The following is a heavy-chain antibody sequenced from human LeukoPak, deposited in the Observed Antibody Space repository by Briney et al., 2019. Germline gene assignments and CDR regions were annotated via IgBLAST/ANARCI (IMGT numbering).Heavy chain of an antibody. V-gene: IGHV3-11*01. CDR1: GFTFSDYY. D-gene: IGHD3-10*01. CDR2: ISSSGSTI. CDR3: AKAERKFRHYSGSETYYRQGGLDF. Sequence: GGSLRLSCAASGFTFSDYYMSWIRQAPGKGLEWVSYISSSGSTIYYADSVKGRFTISRDNAKKTLSLQMNNLRAEDTAVYYCAKAERKFRHYSGSETYYRQGGLDFWGQGTLVTVSS. J-gene: IGHJ4*02.